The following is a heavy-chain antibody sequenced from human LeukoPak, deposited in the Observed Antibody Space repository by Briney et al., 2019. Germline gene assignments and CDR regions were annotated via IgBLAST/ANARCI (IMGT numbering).Heavy chain of an antibody. CDR1: GFTFSTYA. D-gene: IGHD3-10*01. J-gene: IGHJ4*02. CDR2: ISSNGDST. CDR3: ARVADSGTYLDY. V-gene: IGHV3-64*01. Sequence: PGGSLRLSCAASGFTFSTYAIHWVRQAPGKGLEYVSAISSNGDSTYYTSSVKGRFTISRDNSKNTLYLQMGSLRVEDMAVYYCARVADSGTYLDYWGQGTLVTVSS.